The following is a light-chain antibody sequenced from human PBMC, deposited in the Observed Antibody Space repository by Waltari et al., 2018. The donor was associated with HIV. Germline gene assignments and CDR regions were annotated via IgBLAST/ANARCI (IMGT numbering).Light chain of an antibody. V-gene: IGLV2-11*01. J-gene: IGLJ3*02. Sequence: QSALTQPRSVAGAPGTAATIPCPGTRRAVGGYQHVSWYQQHPVKAPKPMIYDVSKRPSGVPDRFSGSKSGNTASLTISGLQAEDEADYYCCSYAGSYSWVFGGGTKLTVL. CDR3: CSYAGSYSWV. CDR1: RRAVGGYQH. CDR2: DVS.